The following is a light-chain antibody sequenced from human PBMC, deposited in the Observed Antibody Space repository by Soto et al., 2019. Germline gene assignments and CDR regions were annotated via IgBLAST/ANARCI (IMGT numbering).Light chain of an antibody. CDR3: QKSNSAPSWT. J-gene: IGKJ1*01. V-gene: IGKV1-27*01. Sequence: DMQMTQCPSSLSGSVGDTVTITCRASQCFSNYLSSYQHKPGKFPKLLIYAASTLQSAAPSRSSGSGSGTDFTLTISSLQPDDVVTYSCQKSNSAPSWTVAPGTNVETK. CDR2: AAS. CDR1: QCFSNY.